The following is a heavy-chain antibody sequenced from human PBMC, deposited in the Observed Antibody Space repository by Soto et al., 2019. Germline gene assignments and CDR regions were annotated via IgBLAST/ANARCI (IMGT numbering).Heavy chain of an antibody. CDR3: AKDHYYGSGSSEGFDY. V-gene: IGHV3-43*01. CDR2: ISWDGGST. CDR1: GFTFDDYT. D-gene: IGHD3-10*01. Sequence: GGSLRLSCAASGFTFDDYTMHWVRQAPGKGLEWVSLISWDGGSTYYADSVKGRFTISRDNSKNSLYLQMNSLRTEDTALYYCAKDHYYGSGSSEGFDYWGQGTLVTVSS. J-gene: IGHJ4*02.